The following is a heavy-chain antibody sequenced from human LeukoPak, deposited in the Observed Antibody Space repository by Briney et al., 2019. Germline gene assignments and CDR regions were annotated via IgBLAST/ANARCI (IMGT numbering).Heavy chain of an antibody. V-gene: IGHV3-53*01. Sequence: GRSLRLSCAASGFTVSGNYMSWVRQAQGQGLEWVSVIYSGGDTYSADSVKGRFTTSRDNSKNTLYLQMNSLRAEDTAVYYCARGRRDYGDYPYWGQGTLVTVSS. CDR2: IYSGGDT. D-gene: IGHD4-17*01. CDR1: GFTVSGNY. CDR3: ARGRRDYGDYPY. J-gene: IGHJ4*02.